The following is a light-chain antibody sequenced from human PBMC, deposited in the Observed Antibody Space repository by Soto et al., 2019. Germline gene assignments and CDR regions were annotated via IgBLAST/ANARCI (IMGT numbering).Light chain of an antibody. Sequence: DIQMTQSPSTLSASVGDRVTITCRASQRISSWLAWYQQKPGKAPKILIYDASSMESGFPSRISGSGYGTEFTLTISSLQPDDFATYDFQRYNSYLRTFGQGTKVEIK. CDR2: DAS. V-gene: IGKV1-5*01. J-gene: IGKJ1*01. CDR3: QRYNSYLRT. CDR1: QRISSW.